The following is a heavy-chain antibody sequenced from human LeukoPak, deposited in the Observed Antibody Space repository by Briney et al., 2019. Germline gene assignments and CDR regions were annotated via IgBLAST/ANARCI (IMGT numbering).Heavy chain of an antibody. CDR3: AREGIVVVPAADNYFDY. CDR1: GFTFSSYS. V-gene: IGHV3-21*01. CDR2: ISSSSSYI. D-gene: IGHD2-2*01. J-gene: IGHJ4*02. Sequence: PGGSLRLSCAASGFTFSSYSMNWVRQAPGKGLEWVSSISSSSSYIYYADSVKGRFTISRDNAKNSLYLQMNSQRAEDTAVYYCAREGIVVVPAADNYFDYWGQGTLVTVSS.